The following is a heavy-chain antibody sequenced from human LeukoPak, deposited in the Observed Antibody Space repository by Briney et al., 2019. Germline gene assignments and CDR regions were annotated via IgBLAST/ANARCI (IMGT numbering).Heavy chain of an antibody. D-gene: IGHD3-22*01. Sequence: GGSLRLSCAASGFTSSSYVMSWVRQAPGKGLEWVSASSGSGSITYYADSMKGRFTISRDNSNNTLYLQMNSLRAEDTAVYYCAKDLSSGYYDAFDIWGQGTMVTVSS. CDR3: AKDLSSGYYDAFDI. CDR1: GFTSSSYV. V-gene: IGHV3-23*01. CDR2: SSGSGSIT. J-gene: IGHJ3*02.